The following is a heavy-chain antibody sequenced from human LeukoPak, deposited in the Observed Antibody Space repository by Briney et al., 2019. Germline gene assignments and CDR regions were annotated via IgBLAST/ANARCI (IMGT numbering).Heavy chain of an antibody. CDR3: ARRTPYGMDV. V-gene: IGHV3-30-3*01. J-gene: IGHJ6*02. Sequence: PGRSLRLSCAASGFTFSSYAMHWVRQAPGKGLEGVAVISYDGSNKYYADSGKGRFTISRDNSKNTLYLQMNSLRAEDTAVYYCARRTPYGMDVWGQGTTVTVSS. CDR1: GFTFSSYA. CDR2: ISYDGSNK.